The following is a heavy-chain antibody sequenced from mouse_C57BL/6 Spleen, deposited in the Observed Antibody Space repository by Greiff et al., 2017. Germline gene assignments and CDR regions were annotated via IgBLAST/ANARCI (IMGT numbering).Heavy chain of an antibody. CDR1: GYTFTDYE. D-gene: IGHD1-1*01. Sequence: QVQLQQSGAELVRPGASVTLSCKASGYTFTDYEMHWVKQTPVHGLEWIGAIDPETGGTAYNQKFKGKAILTADKSSSTAYLELRSLTSEDSAVYYCTRGGYYGSSYYFDDWGEGT. J-gene: IGHJ2*01. V-gene: IGHV1-15*01. CDR2: IDPETGGT. CDR3: TRGGYYGSSYYFDD.